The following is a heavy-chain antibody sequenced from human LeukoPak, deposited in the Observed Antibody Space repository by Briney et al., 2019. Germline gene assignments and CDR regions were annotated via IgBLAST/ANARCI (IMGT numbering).Heavy chain of an antibody. J-gene: IGHJ4*02. CDR1: GGSFSGYY. CDR3: ARGPDIVVVPAAIYTFDF. Sequence: SSETLSLTCAVYGGSFSGYYWSWIRQPPGKGLEWIGEINHSGSTNYTPSLKSRVTISVDTSKNQFSLKLSSVTAADTAVYYCARGPDIVVVPAAIYTFDFRGQGTLVTVSS. V-gene: IGHV4-34*01. D-gene: IGHD2-2*01. CDR2: INHSGST.